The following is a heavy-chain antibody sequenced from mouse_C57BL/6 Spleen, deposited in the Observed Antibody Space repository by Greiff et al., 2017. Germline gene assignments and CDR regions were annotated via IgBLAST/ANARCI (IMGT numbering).Heavy chain of an antibody. V-gene: IGHV1-80*01. CDR2: IYPGDGDT. CDR3: ARFPIYSGSSYGAMDY. CDR1: GYAFSSYW. D-gene: IGHD1-1*01. J-gene: IGHJ4*01. Sequence: QVQLQQSGAELVKPGASVKISCKASGYAFSSYWMNWVKQRPGKGLEWIGQIYPGDGDTNYNGKFKGKATLTADKSSSTAYMQLSSLTSEDSAVYFCARFPIYSGSSYGAMDYWGQGTSVTVSS.